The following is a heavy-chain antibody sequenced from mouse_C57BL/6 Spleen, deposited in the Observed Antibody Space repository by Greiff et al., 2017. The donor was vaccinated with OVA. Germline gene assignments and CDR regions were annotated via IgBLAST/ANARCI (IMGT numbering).Heavy chain of an antibody. D-gene: IGHD1-1*01. Sequence: QVQLQQPGAELVRPGTSVKLSCKASGYTFTSYWMHWVKQRPGQGLEWIGVIDPSDSYTNYNQKFKGKATSTVDTSSSTAYMQLSSLTSEDSAVYYCASYYYGSSYYFDYWGQGTTLTVSS. CDR3: ASYYYGSSYYFDY. J-gene: IGHJ2*01. CDR2: IDPSDSYT. CDR1: GYTFTSYW. V-gene: IGHV1-59*01.